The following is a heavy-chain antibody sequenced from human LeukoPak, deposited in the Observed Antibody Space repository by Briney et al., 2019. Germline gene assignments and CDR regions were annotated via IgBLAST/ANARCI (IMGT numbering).Heavy chain of an antibody. J-gene: IGHJ4*02. CDR3: ARHGSVAATLYYFDY. CDR2: IYYSGST. CDR1: GGSISNYY. Sequence: SETPSLTCTVSGGSISNYYWSWIRQPPGKGLEWIGYIYYSGSTNYNPSLKSRVTISVDTSKNQFSLELSSVTAADTAVYFCARHGSVAATLYYFDYWGQGTLVTVSS. D-gene: IGHD6-19*01. V-gene: IGHV4-59*08.